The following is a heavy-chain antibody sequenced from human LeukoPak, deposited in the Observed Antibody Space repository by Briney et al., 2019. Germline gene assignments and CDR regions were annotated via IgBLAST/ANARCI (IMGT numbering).Heavy chain of an antibody. V-gene: IGHV4-31*11. J-gene: IGHJ4*02. Sequence: SETLSLTCAVYGGSFSGYYWSWIRQHPGKGLEWIGYIYYSGSTYYNPSLKSRVTISVDTSKNQFSLKLSSVTAADTAVYYCARIRGYYGGNSAFDCWGQGTLVTVSS. D-gene: IGHD4-23*01. CDR3: ARIRGYYGGNSAFDC. CDR2: IYYSGST. CDR1: GGSFSGYY.